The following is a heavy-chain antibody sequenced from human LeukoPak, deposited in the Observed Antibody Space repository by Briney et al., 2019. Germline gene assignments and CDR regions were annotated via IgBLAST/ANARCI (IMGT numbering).Heavy chain of an antibody. CDR3: ARALYYDSSGYYENFDY. V-gene: IGHV1-2*02. CDR1: GYTFTDFF. D-gene: IGHD3-22*01. CDR2: INPNSGGT. J-gene: IGHJ4*02. Sequence: ASVKVSCKTSGYTFTDFFVHWVRQAPGQGLEWMGWINPNSGGTSYAQKFQGRVTMTRDTSISTAYMELSRLRSDDTSVYYCARALYYDSSGYYENFDYWGQGTLVTVSS.